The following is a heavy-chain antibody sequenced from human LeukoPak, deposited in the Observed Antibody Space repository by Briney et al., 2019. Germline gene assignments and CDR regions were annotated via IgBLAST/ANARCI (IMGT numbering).Heavy chain of an antibody. CDR1: GGSMSNVY. J-gene: IGHJ4*02. CDR2: IYYSGTP. Sequence: SETLSLTCTVSGGSMSNVYWSWIWQPPGQGLEWLASIYYSGTPTYNPSLNRRGTISIDTSKNQFSLKLRSVTAADTAVYYCASHYGSGFDSWGQGTLVTVSS. CDR3: ASHYGSGFDS. D-gene: IGHD3-10*01. V-gene: IGHV4-59*01.